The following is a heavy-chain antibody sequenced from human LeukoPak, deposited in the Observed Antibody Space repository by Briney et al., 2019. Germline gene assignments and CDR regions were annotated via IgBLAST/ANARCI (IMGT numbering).Heavy chain of an antibody. CDR1: GYTFNKYG. CDR3: ARGDYYDSSGYPDY. V-gene: IGHV1-18*01. D-gene: IGHD3-22*01. Sequence: ASVKVSCKASGYTFNKYGISWVRQAPGQGLEWMGWISCYNGDTRYAQKLQGRVTMTTDTSTSTVHMELRSLRSDDTAVYYCARGDYYDSSGYPDYWGQGTLVTVSS. J-gene: IGHJ4*02. CDR2: ISCYNGDT.